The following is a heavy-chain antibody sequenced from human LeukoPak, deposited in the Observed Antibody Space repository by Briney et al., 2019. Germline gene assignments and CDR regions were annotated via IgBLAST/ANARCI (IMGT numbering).Heavy chain of an antibody. V-gene: IGHV1-2*02. CDR1: GYTFTAYY. CDR3: ATARSIGSDWYRRASHPFDI. CDR2: INPNSGGT. J-gene: IGHJ3*02. Sequence: ASVKVSCKASGYTFTAYYMHWVRQAPGQGLECMGWINPNSGGTNYAQNFQGRVTITRDTSISTAYVEVTTLRSDDTAVYYCATARSIGSDWYRRASHPFDIWGQGTMVTVSS. D-gene: IGHD6-19*01.